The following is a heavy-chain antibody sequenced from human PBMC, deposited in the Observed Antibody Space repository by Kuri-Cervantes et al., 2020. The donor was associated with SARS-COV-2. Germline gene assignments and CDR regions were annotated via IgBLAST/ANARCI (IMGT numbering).Heavy chain of an antibody. Sequence: ASAKVSCKASGYTFTSDGISWVRQAPGQGLEWMGWISAYNGNTNYAQKVQGRVTMTTDTSTSTASMELRSLGSDDTAVYYCARVYPTSDAFVIWGQGTMVTVSS. V-gene: IGHV1-18*01. CDR1: GYTFTSDG. D-gene: IGHD3-16*02. J-gene: IGHJ3*02. CDR3: ARVYPTSDAFVI. CDR2: ISAYNGNT.